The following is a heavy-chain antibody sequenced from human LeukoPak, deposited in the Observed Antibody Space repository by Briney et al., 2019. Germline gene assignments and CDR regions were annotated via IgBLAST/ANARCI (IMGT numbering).Heavy chain of an antibody. J-gene: IGHJ5*02. CDR2: INGRGGST. Sequence: PGGSQRLSCAASGFTFSSYAMTWVRQAPGKGLEWVSGINGRGGSTYYADSVKGRFTISRDNSKSTLYLQMNSLRAEDTAVYYCAKGGVSLDPWGQGTLVTVSS. CDR1: GFTFSSYA. V-gene: IGHV3-23*01. CDR3: AKGGVSLDP. D-gene: IGHD1-26*01.